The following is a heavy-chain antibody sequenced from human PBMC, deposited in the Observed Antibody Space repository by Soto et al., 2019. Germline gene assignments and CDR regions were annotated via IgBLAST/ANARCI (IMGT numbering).Heavy chain of an antibody. Sequence: QVQLVQSGAEVKKPGSSVKVSSKASGGTFSSYAISWVRQAPGQGLEWMGGIIPIFGTANYAQKLQGRVTITADESTSTAYMELSSLRSEDTAVYYCAREDDSSGYYPSPYYYYGMDVWGQGTTVTVSS. CDR2: IIPIFGTA. CDR1: GGTFSSYA. J-gene: IGHJ6*02. D-gene: IGHD3-22*01. CDR3: AREDDSSGYYPSPYYYYGMDV. V-gene: IGHV1-69*01.